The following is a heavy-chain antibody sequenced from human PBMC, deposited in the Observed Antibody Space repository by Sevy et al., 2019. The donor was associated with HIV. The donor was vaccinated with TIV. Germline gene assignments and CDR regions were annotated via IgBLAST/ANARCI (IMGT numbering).Heavy chain of an antibody. J-gene: IGHJ4*01. V-gene: IGHV3-7*01. CDR3: VREGLGGYSYSFDY. CDR2: MKQDGSEE. D-gene: IGHD5-18*01. Sequence: GGSLRLSCAASGFSFSIYWMSWVRQAPGKGLEWVATMKQDGSEEDYVYSVKGRFTISRDNAKNSLFLQMNSLSAEDTAVYYCVREGLGGYSYSFDYWGHGTLVTVSS. CDR1: GFSFSIYW.